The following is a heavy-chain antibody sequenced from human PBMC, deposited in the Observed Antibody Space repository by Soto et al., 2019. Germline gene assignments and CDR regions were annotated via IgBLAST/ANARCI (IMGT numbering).Heavy chain of an antibody. J-gene: IGHJ6*02. D-gene: IGHD3-10*01. CDR3: ARTYGLGSRAYYYYGMDV. V-gene: IGHV4-4*07. CDR2: IYTSGST. Sequence: KSSETLSLTCTVSGGSISSYYWSWIRQPAGKGLEWIGRIYTSGSTNYNPSLKSRVTMSVDTSRNQFSLKLSSVTAADTAVYYCARTYGLGSRAYYYYGMDVWGQGTTVTVSS. CDR1: GGSISSYY.